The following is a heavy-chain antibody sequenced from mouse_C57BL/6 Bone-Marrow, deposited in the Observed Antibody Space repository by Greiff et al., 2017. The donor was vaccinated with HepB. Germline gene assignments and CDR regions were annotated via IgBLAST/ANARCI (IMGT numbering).Heavy chain of an antibody. CDR1: GYTFTDYY. CDR3: ASRGIRYYAMDY. V-gene: IGHV1-26*01. CDR2: INPNNGGT. D-gene: IGHD1-1*01. J-gene: IGHJ4*01. Sequence: EVQLQQSGPELVKPGASVKISCKASGYTFTDYYMNWVKQSHGKSLEWIGDINPNNGGTSYNQKFKGKATLTVDKYSSTAYMELRSLTSEDSAVYYCASRGIRYYAMDYWGQGTSVTVSS.